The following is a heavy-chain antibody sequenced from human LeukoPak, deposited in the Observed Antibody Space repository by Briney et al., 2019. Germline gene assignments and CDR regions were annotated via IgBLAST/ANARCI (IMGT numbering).Heavy chain of an antibody. V-gene: IGHV3-21*01. CDR2: ISSSSSYI. Sequence: PGGSLRLSCAASGFTFCSYSMNWVRQAPGKGLEWVSSISSSSSYIYYADSVKGRFTISRDNAKNSLYLQMNSLRAEDTAVYYCAREDCSGGSCYSSEAFDIWGQGTMVTVSS. D-gene: IGHD2-15*01. J-gene: IGHJ3*02. CDR1: GFTFCSYS. CDR3: AREDCSGGSCYSSEAFDI.